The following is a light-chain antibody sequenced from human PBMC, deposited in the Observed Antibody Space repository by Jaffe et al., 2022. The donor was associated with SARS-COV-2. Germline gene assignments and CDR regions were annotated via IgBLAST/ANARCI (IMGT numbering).Light chain of an antibody. V-gene: IGKV3-20*01. J-gene: IGKJ1*01. CDR2: GAS. Sequence: ENVLTQSPGTLSLSPGERATLSCRASQSVTNTYLAWYQQKPGQAPRLLIYGASSRATGIPDRFSGSGSGPEFTLTISRLEPEDFAVYYCQQYGSSTWTFGQGTKVEVK. CDR3: QQYGSSTWT. CDR1: QSVTNTY.